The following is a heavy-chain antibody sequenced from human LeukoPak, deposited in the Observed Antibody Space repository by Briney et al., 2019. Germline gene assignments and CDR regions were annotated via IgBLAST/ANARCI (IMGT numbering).Heavy chain of an antibody. CDR1: GASIGTYY. D-gene: IGHD3-16*02. CDR2: IYVTGT. J-gene: IGHJ6*03. CDR3: ARHIGGGIEDMDV. Sequence: SETLSLTCTVSGASIGTYYWSWIRQSPGKGLEWVGYIYVTGTRYNPYLQSRVTISVDRSRNQFFLKMSSVTAADTAVYYCARHIGGGIEDMDVWGKGTKVIVSS. V-gene: IGHV4-59*08.